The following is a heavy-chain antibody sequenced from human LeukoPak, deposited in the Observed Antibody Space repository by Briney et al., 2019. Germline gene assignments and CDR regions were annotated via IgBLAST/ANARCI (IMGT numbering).Heavy chain of an antibody. CDR3: ARGAPRITIFGVVTSYYFDY. CDR1: GGSISSGGYY. CDR2: IYYSGST. V-gene: IGHV4-31*03. Sequence: SQTLPLTCTVSGGSISSGGYYWSWIRQHPGKGLEWIGYIYYSGSTYYNPSLKSRVTISVDTSKNQFSLKLSSVTAADTAVYYCARGAPRITIFGVVTSYYFDYWGQGTLVTVSS. J-gene: IGHJ4*02. D-gene: IGHD3-3*01.